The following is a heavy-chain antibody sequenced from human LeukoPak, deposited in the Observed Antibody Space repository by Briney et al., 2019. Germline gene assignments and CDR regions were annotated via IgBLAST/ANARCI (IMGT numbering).Heavy chain of an antibody. CDR1: GGTFSSYT. D-gene: IGHD2-15*01. CDR2: IIPILGIA. Sequence: GASVKVSCKASGGTFSSYTISWVRQAPGQGLEWMGRIIPILGIANYAQKFQGRVTITADKSTSTAYMELSSLRSEDTAVYYCARGPRYCSGGSCYSAIDYWGQGTLVTVSS. J-gene: IGHJ4*02. V-gene: IGHV1-69*02. CDR3: ARGPRYCSGGSCYSAIDY.